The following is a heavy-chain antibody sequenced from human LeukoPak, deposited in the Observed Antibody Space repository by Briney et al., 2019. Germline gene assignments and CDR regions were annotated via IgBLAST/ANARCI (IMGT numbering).Heavy chain of an antibody. D-gene: IGHD3-3*01. J-gene: IGHJ4*02. V-gene: IGHV3-23*01. CDR3: ARLSLHLLEWSPTKGKEMHYFDY. Sequence: GGSLRLSCAASGFTFSDYYMSWIRQAPGKGLEWVSAISGSGGSTYYADSVKGRFTISRDNSKNTLYLQMNSLRAEDTAVYYCARLSLHLLEWSPTKGKEMHYFDYWGQGTLVTVSS. CDR1: GFTFSDYY. CDR2: ISGSGGST.